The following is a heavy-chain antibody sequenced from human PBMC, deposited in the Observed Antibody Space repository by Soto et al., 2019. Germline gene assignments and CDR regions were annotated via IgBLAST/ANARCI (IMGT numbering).Heavy chain of an antibody. Sequence: ASVEVSCKASGYTFTSYGISWVRQAPGQGLEWMGWISAYNGNTNYAQKLQGRVTMTTDTSTSTAYMELRSLRSDDTAVYYCARREDSSSWYDWYYYYGMDVWGQGTTVTVSS. D-gene: IGHD6-13*01. CDR2: ISAYNGNT. V-gene: IGHV1-18*04. CDR3: ARREDSSSWYDWYYYYGMDV. J-gene: IGHJ6*02. CDR1: GYTFTSYG.